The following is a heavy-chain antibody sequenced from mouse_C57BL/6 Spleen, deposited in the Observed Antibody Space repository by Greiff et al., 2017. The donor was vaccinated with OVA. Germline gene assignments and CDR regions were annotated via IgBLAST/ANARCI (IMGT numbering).Heavy chain of an antibody. J-gene: IGHJ4*01. D-gene: IGHD1-1*01. Sequence: VQLQQSGPELVKPGASVKISCKASGYAFSSSWMNWVKQRPGKGLEWIGRIYPGDGDTNYNGKFKGKATLTADKSSSTAYMQLSSLTSEDSAVYICARRDGSSDAMDYWGQGTSVTVSS. CDR1: GYAFSSSW. CDR3: ARRDGSSDAMDY. V-gene: IGHV1-82*01. CDR2: IYPGDGDT.